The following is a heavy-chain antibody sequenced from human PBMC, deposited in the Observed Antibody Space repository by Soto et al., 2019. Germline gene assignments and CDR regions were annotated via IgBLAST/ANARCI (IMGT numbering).Heavy chain of an antibody. Sequence: GASVKVSCKASGGTFSSYAISWVRQAPGQGLEWMGGIIPIFGTANYAQKFQGRVTITADESTSTAYMELSSLRSEDTAVYYCARPTRERIAAAGKYYYYGMDVWGQGTTVTVSS. V-gene: IGHV1-69*13. CDR1: GGTFSSYA. J-gene: IGHJ6*02. CDR3: ARPTRERIAAAGKYYYYGMDV. CDR2: IIPIFGTA. D-gene: IGHD6-13*01.